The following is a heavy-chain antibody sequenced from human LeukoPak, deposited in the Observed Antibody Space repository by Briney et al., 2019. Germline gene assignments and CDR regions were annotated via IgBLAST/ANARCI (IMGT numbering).Heavy chain of an antibody. J-gene: IGHJ4*02. CDR3: ARHSNYASGSFAKGHFEY. CDR1: GGSIRISNYY. Sequence: SETLSLTCTVSGGSIRISNYYWGWIRQPPGKGLEWIAGVYYTATTYYNPSLKSRVTLFVETSKNQFSLKLTCVSAADTAVYYCARHSNYASGSFAKGHFEYWGQGTLVTVSS. V-gene: IGHV4-39*01. D-gene: IGHD3-10*01. CDR2: VYYTATT.